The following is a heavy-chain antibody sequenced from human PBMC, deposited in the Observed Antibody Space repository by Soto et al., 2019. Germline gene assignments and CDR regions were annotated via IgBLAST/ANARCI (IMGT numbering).Heavy chain of an antibody. D-gene: IGHD3-22*01. J-gene: IGHJ4*02. CDR3: TRKTYCDNSGSYYD. Sequence: EVLLLESGGGLVQPGGSLRLSCVGSAFTFSNYVMTWVRQAPGKGLEWVSSITDNGDATFYARSVKGRFTILRDNSNNTLFLQMNSLRAEDTAVYYCTRKTYCDNSGSYYDWGQGTLVTVSS. V-gene: IGHV3-23*01. CDR1: AFTFSNYV. CDR2: ITDNGDAT.